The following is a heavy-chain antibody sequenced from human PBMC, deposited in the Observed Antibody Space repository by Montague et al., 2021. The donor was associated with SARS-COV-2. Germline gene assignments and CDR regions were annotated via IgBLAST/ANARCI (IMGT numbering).Heavy chain of an antibody. Sequence: SETLSLTCTVSGGSISSSNYYWGWIRPPPGKGLEWIGSIYYSGSTYYNPSLKSRVTISVDTSKNQFSLKLSSVTAADTAVYYCASPTYYYDSSGSDAFDIWGQGTMVTVSS. CDR2: IYYSGST. V-gene: IGHV4-39*01. D-gene: IGHD3-22*01. CDR1: GGSISSSNYY. J-gene: IGHJ3*02. CDR3: ASPTYYYDSSGSDAFDI.